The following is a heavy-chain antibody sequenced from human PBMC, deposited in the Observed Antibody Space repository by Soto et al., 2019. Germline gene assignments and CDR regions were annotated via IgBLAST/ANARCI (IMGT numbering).Heavy chain of an antibody. V-gene: IGHV3-74*01. Sequence: GGSLRLSCAASGFTFSSYWMHWVRQAPGKGLVWVSRINSDGSSTSYADSVKGRFTISRDNAKNTLYLQMNSLRAEDTAVYYCATVGTGSYNWFDPWGQGTLVTVSS. CDR3: ATVGTGSYNWFDP. J-gene: IGHJ5*02. CDR2: INSDGSST. CDR1: GFTFSSYW. D-gene: IGHD6-13*01.